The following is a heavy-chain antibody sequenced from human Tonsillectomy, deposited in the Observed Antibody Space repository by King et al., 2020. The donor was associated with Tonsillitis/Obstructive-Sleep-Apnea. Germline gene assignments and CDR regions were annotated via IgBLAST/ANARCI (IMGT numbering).Heavy chain of an antibody. CDR1: GGSFSGYY. Sequence: VQLTQWGAGLLKPSETLSLTCAVYGGSFSGYYWSWIRQPPGKGLEWIGEINHSGSTNYNPSLKNRVTISLDTSKNQFSLKLSSVTAADTAVYYCARQHIVVVVAADAFDIWGQGTMVTVSS. V-gene: IGHV4-34*01. D-gene: IGHD2-15*01. CDR3: ARQHIVVVVAADAFDI. CDR2: INHSGST. J-gene: IGHJ3*02.